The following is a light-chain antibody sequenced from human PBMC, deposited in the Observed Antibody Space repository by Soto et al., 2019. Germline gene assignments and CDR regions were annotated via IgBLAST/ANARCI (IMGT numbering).Light chain of an antibody. Sequence: IQMTQSPSSLSASVGDRVTIACQSSQGISGAFTWLQQKPGKTPKLLIYDASILESGVPSRFSGSGSGTDFTLTISSLQPEDFATYYCQQFNSYPLTFGGGTKVDIK. CDR3: QQFNSYPLT. CDR1: QGISGA. CDR2: DAS. J-gene: IGKJ4*01. V-gene: IGKV1-13*02.